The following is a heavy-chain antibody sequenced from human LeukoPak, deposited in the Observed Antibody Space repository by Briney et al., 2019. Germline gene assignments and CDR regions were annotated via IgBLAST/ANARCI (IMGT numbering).Heavy chain of an antibody. D-gene: IGHD3-10*01. J-gene: IGHJ5*02. Sequence: GASVKVSCKASGHTFTSYGISWVRQAPGQGLEWMGWISAYNGNTNYAQKLQGRVTMTTDTSTSTAYMELRSLRSDDTAVYYCARAGRLLWFGQKYWFDPWGQGTLVTVSS. CDR3: ARAGRLLWFGQKYWFDP. CDR2: ISAYNGNT. V-gene: IGHV1-18*01. CDR1: GHTFTSYG.